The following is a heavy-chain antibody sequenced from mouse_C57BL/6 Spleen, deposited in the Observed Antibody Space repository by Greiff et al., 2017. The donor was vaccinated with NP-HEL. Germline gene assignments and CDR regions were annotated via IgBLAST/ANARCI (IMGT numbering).Heavy chain of an antibody. Sequence: QVQLQQSGAELVKPGASVKISCKASGYAFSSYWMNWVKQRPGKGLEWIGQIYPGDGDTNYNGKFKGKATMTADKSSSTAYMQLSSLTAEDSAVYFCARYGDYAWFAYWGQGTLVTVSA. V-gene: IGHV1-80*01. D-gene: IGHD2-13*01. J-gene: IGHJ3*01. CDR3: ARYGDYAWFAY. CDR2: IYPGDGDT. CDR1: GYAFSSYW.